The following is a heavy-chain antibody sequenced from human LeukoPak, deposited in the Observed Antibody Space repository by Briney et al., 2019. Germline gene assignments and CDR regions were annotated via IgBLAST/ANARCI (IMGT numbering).Heavy chain of an antibody. D-gene: IGHD1-26*01. CDR1: GYTFTGYY. CDR3: ARPSAPCSGSYDY. CDR2: INPNSGGT. J-gene: IGHJ4*02. Sequence: ASVKVSCKASGYTFTGYYMHWVRQAPGQGLEWMGWINPNSGGTNYAQKFQGRVTMTRDTSISTAYMELSRLRSDDTAVYYRARPSAPCSGSYDYWGQGTLVTVSS. V-gene: IGHV1-2*02.